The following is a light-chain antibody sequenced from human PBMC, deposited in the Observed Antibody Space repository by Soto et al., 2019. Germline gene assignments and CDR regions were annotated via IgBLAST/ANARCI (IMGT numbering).Light chain of an antibody. Sequence: DIELTQSPSSLSASVGDRVTITCRASQSISTYLNWYQQKGGKAPKLLIHGASSLQSGVPLRFSATGSGTDFSLTIMSLQPEDFATYYCQQSYSTARTFGQGTKVDI. V-gene: IGKV1-39*01. CDR3: QQSYSTART. CDR1: QSISTY. J-gene: IGKJ1*01. CDR2: GAS.